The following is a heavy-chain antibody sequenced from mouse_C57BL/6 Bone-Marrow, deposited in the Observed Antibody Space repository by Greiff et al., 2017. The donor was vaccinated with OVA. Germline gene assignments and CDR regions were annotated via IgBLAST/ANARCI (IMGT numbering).Heavy chain of an antibody. CDR2: IDPETGGT. D-gene: IGHD2-5*01. Sequence: QVQLQQSGAELVRPGASVTLSCKASGYTFTDYEMHWVKQTPVHGLEWIGAIDPETGGTAYNQKFKGKAILTADKSSSTAYMELRSLTSEDSAVYDGTSSYSNYGDFDYWGQGTTLTVSS. CDR3: TSSYSNYGDFDY. J-gene: IGHJ2*01. CDR1: GYTFTDYE. V-gene: IGHV1-15*01.